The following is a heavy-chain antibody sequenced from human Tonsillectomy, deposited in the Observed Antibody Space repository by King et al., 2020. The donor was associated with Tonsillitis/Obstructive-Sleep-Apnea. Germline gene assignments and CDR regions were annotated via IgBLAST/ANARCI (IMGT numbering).Heavy chain of an antibody. D-gene: IGHD3-22*01. CDR3: ARESPYYYDSSGFPAGDWFDP. J-gene: IGHJ5*02. CDR2: IYYSGST. V-gene: IGHV4-61*01. Sequence: PLQESGPGLVKPSETLSLTCTVSGGSVSSGSYYWRWIRQPPGKGLEWIGYIYYSGSTNYNPSLKSRVTISVDTSKNQFSLKLSSATAADTAVYYCARESPYYYDSSGFPAGDWFDPWGQGTLVTVSS. CDR1: GGSVSSGSYY.